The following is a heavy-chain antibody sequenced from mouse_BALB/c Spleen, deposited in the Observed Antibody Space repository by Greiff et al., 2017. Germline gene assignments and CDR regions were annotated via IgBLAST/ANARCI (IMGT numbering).Heavy chain of an antibody. CDR1: GFSLTSYG. D-gene: IGHD2-14*01. Sequence: VKVVESGPGLVAPSQSLSITCTVSGFSLTSYGVHWVRQPPGKGLEWLGVIWAGGSTNYNSALMSRLSISKDNSKSQVFLKMNSLQTDDTAMYYCARYRYDGRDFDYWGQGTTLTVSS. CDR3: ARYRYDGRDFDY. J-gene: IGHJ2*01. V-gene: IGHV2-9*02. CDR2: IWAGGST.